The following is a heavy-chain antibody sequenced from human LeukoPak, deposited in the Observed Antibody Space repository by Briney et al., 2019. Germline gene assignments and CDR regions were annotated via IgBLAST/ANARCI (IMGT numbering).Heavy chain of an antibody. CDR3: TTDPGRWTSSGWYH. CDR1: GFTFSNAW. V-gene: IGHV3-15*01. CDR2: IKSKTDGGTT. J-gene: IGHJ5*02. Sequence: NPGGSLRLSCAASGFTFSNAWMSWVRQAPGKGLEWVGRIKSKTDGGTTGYAAPVKGRFTISRDDSKNTLYLQMNSLKTEDTAVYYCTTDPGRWTSSGWYHWGQGTLVTVSS. D-gene: IGHD6-19*01.